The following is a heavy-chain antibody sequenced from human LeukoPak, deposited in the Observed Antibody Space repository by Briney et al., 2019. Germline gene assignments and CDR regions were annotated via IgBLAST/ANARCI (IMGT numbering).Heavy chain of an antibody. V-gene: IGHV1-2*04. D-gene: IGHD5-12*01. Sequence: ASVKVSCKASGYTFTSHDINWVRQAPGQGLEWMGWINPNSGGTNYAQKFQGWVTMTRDTSISTAYMELSRLRSDDTAVYYCARGLMVYSGYEEEYYFDYWGQGTLVTVSS. CDR3: ARGLMVYSGYEEEYYFDY. J-gene: IGHJ4*02. CDR1: GYTFTSHD. CDR2: INPNSGGT.